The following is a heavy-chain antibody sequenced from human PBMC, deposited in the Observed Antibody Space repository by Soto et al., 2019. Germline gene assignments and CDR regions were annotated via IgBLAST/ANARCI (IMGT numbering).Heavy chain of an antibody. Sequence: GGSLRLSCAASGFTVSSNYMSWVRQAPGKGLEWVSVIYSGGSTYYADSVKGRFTISRDNSKNTLYLQMNSLRAEDTAVYYCAKGANYDSSWYYYYYYGMDVWGQGTTVTVSS. V-gene: IGHV3-53*01. CDR3: AKGANYDSSWYYYYYYGMDV. D-gene: IGHD6-13*01. CDR1: GFTVSSNY. CDR2: IYSGGST. J-gene: IGHJ6*02.